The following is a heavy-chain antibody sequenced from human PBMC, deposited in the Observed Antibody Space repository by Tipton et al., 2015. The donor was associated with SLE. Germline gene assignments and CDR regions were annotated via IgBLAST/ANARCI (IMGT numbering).Heavy chain of an antibody. CDR1: GGSFSDYY. D-gene: IGHD3-16*01. J-gene: IGHJ4*02. CDR3: ASRGGGGSHFDY. V-gene: IGHV4-34*01. CDR2: INHSGST. Sequence: TLSLTCAVYGGSFSDYYWSWIRQPPGKGLEWIGEINHSGSTNYNTSLKSRVIISLGTSKNQLSLKLTSVTAADTAVYFCASRGGGGSHFDYWGQGTLVSVSS.